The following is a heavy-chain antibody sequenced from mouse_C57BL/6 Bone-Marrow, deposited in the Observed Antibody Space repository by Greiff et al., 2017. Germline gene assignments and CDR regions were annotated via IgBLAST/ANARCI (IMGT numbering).Heavy chain of an antibody. CDR3: ALTGTYYFDY. V-gene: IGHV1-85*01. D-gene: IGHD4-1*01. J-gene: IGHJ2*01. CDR2: IYPRDGST. Sequence: QVQLKESGPELVKPGASVKLSCKASGYTFTSYDINWVKQRPGQGLEWIGWIYPRDGSTKYNEKFKGKATLTVDTSSSTAYMELHSLTSEDSAVYCCALTGTYYFDYWGQGTTLTVSS. CDR1: GYTFTSYD.